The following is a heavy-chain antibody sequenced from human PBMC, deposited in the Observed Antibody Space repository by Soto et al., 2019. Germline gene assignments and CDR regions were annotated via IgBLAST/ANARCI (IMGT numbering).Heavy chain of an antibody. V-gene: IGHV1-18*01. CDR1: SYTFITNA. D-gene: IGHD4-4*01. J-gene: IGHJ4*02. CDR3: ATSKGQQLAFHD. Sequence: QLELVQSGAEVKKPGASVKVSCKASSYTFITNAVTWVRQAPGQGLEWMGWIGAYNGQPNYAQKLRGRVIMTTDTSTMTAHMELRSLTSDDTAVYYCATSKGQQLAFHDWGQGTLVTVSS. CDR2: IGAYNGQP.